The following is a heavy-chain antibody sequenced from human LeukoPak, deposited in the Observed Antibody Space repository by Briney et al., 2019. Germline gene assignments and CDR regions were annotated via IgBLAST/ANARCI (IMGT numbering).Heavy chain of an antibody. J-gene: IGHJ6*03. CDR2: IYTSGST. Sequence: SETLSLTCTVSGGSISSGSYYWSWIRQPAGKGLVWIGRIYTSGSTNYNPSLKSRIAISVDTSKNQFSLKLSSVTAADTAVYYCARVLAGIAAVGPYYYMDVWGKGTTVTVSS. D-gene: IGHD6-13*01. CDR3: ARVLAGIAAVGPYYYMDV. CDR1: GGSISSGSYY. V-gene: IGHV4-61*02.